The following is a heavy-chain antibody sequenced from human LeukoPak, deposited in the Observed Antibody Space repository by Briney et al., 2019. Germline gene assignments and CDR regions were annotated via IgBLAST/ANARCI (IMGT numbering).Heavy chain of an antibody. Sequence: ASVKVSCKASGYTFTGYYMHWVRQAPGQGLEWLGWINPNSGGANYAQKFQDRVTMTRDTSISTAYMELSRLRSDDTAVYYCARAIIVGAADSWGQRTLVTVSS. CDR3: ARAIIVGAADS. CDR2: INPNSGGA. D-gene: IGHD1-26*01. V-gene: IGHV1-2*02. CDR1: GYTFTGYY. J-gene: IGHJ4*02.